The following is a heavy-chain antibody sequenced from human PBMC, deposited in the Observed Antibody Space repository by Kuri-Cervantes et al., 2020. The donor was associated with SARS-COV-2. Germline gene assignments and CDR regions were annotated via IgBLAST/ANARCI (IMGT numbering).Heavy chain of an antibody. D-gene: IGHD2-2*01. CDR1: GYTFTSYG. CDR2: ISAYNGNT. CDR3: ARWVRDQLLPHWYFDL. Sequence: ASVKVSCKASGYTFTSYGISWVRQAPGQGLEWMGWISAYNGNTNYAQKLQGRVTMTTDTSTSTACMELRSLRSDDTAVYYCARWVRDQLLPHWYFDLWGRGTLVTVSS. V-gene: IGHV1-18*01. J-gene: IGHJ2*01.